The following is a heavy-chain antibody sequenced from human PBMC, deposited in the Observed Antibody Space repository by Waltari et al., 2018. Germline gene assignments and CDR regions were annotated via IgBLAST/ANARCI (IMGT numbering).Heavy chain of an antibody. V-gene: IGHV1-46*01. D-gene: IGHD3-22*01. Sequence: QVQLVQSGAEVRKPGASVKVYCKASGYTLTSHYMHWVRQAPGQGPEWMGIINPNGGSTRYALKFQGRVTMTRDTSTSTVYMELSSLRSEDTAVYYCARDPYYYDSSGYSFSTAFDIWGQGTMVTVSS. J-gene: IGHJ3*02. CDR2: INPNGGST. CDR1: GYTLTSHY. CDR3: ARDPYYYDSSGYSFSTAFDI.